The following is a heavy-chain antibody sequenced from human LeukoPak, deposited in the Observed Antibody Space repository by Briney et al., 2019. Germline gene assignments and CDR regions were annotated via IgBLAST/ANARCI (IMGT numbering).Heavy chain of an antibody. Sequence: PSETLSLTCTVSGGAIISDNFYWGWVRQPPGKGLEWVGSINYSGTTYYNPSLRSRLSISVDTSRTQFFLRLNSVTAADTAVYYCARNYDGAFDYWGQGTLVTVSS. CDR2: INYSGTT. J-gene: IGHJ4*02. CDR3: ARNYDGAFDY. D-gene: IGHD4-23*01. CDR1: GGAIISDNFY. V-gene: IGHV4-39*01.